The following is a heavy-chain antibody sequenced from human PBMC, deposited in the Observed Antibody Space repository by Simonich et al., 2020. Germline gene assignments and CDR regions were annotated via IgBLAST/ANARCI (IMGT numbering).Heavy chain of an antibody. D-gene: IGHD5-12*01. CDR1: GFTFSSYE. V-gene: IGHV3-48*03. CDR2: ISSSGRTI. Sequence: PGGSLRLSCAASGFTFSSYEMNWVRQAPGKGLDWVSYISSSGRTIYYAESVKGRFTISRDNAKNSLYLQRNSLRAEDTAVDYCAREKWLRFAFDIWGQGTMVTVSS. CDR3: AREKWLRFAFDI. J-gene: IGHJ3*02.